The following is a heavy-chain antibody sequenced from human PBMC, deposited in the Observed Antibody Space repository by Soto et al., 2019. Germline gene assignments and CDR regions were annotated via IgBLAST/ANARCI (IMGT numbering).Heavy chain of an antibody. CDR1: GGSISNYY. J-gene: IGHJ5*02. D-gene: IGHD3-3*01. V-gene: IGHV4-59*01. Sequence: SATLSLTCTVSGGSISNYYWSWIRQPPGKGLEWIGYIYYSGITDYNPSLKSRVTISVDTSNNQFSLKLSSVTAADTAVYYCARVYDFWSGYYWFDPWGQGXLVTVYS. CDR2: IYYSGIT. CDR3: ARVYDFWSGYYWFDP.